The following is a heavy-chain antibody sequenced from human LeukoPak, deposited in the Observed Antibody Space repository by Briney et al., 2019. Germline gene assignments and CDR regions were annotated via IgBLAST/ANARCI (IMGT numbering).Heavy chain of an antibody. D-gene: IGHD1-1*01. V-gene: IGHV4-34*01. CDR1: GGSIRGYF. Sequence: PSETLSLTGTVYGGSIRGYFWSWVRQPPAKGQECIGEINHSGSTTYNPSLKRRVSISVDTSKSQFSLKLTSVTAVDTAVYYCARGGYGDASDIWGQGTMVTVSS. CDR2: INHSGST. CDR3: ARGGYGDASDI. J-gene: IGHJ3*02.